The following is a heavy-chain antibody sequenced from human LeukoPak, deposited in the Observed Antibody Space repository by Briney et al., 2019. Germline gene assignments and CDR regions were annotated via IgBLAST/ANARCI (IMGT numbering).Heavy chain of an antibody. D-gene: IGHD2-2*01. CDR2: IRYDGSNK. CDR1: GFTVSSNY. J-gene: IGHJ4*02. CDR3: AKDRLDQLDY. V-gene: IGHV3-30*02. Sequence: PGGSLRLSCAASGFTVSSNYMSWVRQAPGKGLEWVAFIRYDGSNKYYADSVKGRFTISRDNSKNTLYLQMNSLRAEDTAVYYCAKDRLDQLDYWGQGTLVTVS.